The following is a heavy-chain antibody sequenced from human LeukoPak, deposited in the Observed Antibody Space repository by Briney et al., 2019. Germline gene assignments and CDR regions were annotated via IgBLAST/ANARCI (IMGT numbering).Heavy chain of an antibody. CDR2: IYYSGST. D-gene: IGHD2-2*01. V-gene: IGHV4-59*01. CDR3: ARDYCTTTRCYPNYFDY. J-gene: IGHJ4*02. Sequence: PSETLSLTCSVSGGSISSYSWSWIRQPPGKGLEWIGYIYYSGSTNYNPSLKSRVTISVDTSKNQFSLKLSSVTAADTAVYYCARDYCTTTRCYPNYFDYWGQGTLVTVSS. CDR1: GGSISSYS.